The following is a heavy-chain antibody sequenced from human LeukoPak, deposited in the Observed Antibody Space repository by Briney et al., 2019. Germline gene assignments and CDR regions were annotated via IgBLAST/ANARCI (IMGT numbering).Heavy chain of an antibody. J-gene: IGHJ5*02. V-gene: IGHV1-69*13. D-gene: IGHD2-15*01. CDR1: GYTFTSSG. CDR3: AKSQLGYCSGGSCYKNWFDP. Sequence: SVKVSCKASGYTFTSSGISWVRQAPGQGLEWMGGIIPIFGTANYAQKFQGRVTITADESTSTAYMELSSLRSEDTAVYYCAKSQLGYCSGGSCYKNWFDPWGQGTLVTVSS. CDR2: IIPIFGTA.